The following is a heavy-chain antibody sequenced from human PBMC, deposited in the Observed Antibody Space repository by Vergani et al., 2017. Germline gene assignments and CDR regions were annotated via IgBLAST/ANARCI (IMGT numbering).Heavy chain of an antibody. CDR3: ASGKGSGSYYHFDY. CDR1: GDSITNNNYY. V-gene: IGHV4-39*07. J-gene: IGHJ4*02. Sequence: QLQLQESGPGLVKPSETLSLTCIVSGDSITNNNYYWGWIRQPPGKGLEWIGSIYYSGSTNYNPSLKSRVTISVDKSKNQFSLKLSSVTAADTAVYYCASGKGSGSYYHFDYWGQGTLVTVSS. D-gene: IGHD3-10*01. CDR2: IYYSGST.